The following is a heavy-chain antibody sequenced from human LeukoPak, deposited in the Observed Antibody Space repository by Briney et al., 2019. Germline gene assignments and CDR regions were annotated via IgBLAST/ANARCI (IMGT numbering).Heavy chain of an antibody. CDR3: ARATGRYFDY. V-gene: IGHV3-30-3*01. J-gene: IGHJ4*02. D-gene: IGHD1-1*01. Sequence: GGSLRLSCAASGFTFSSYAMHWVRQAPGKGLEWVAVISYDGSNKYYAVSVKGRFTISRDNSKNTLYLQMNSLRAEDTAVYYCARATGRYFDYWGQGTLVTVSS. CDR1: GFTFSSYA. CDR2: ISYDGSNK.